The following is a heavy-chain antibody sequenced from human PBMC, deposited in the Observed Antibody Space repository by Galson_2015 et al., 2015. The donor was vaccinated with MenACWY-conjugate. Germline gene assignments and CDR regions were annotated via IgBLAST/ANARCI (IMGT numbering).Heavy chain of an antibody. J-gene: IGHJ4*02. D-gene: IGHD3-16*01. CDR1: GGSITTYY. CDR3: ARDSQGAVLEY. Sequence: ETLSLTCNVSGGSITTYYWGWIRQPPGKGLEWLGSIDSSGNTYNNPSLQSRVTVSVDTSKNQFSLKLNSVTAADTAVYYCARDSQGAVLEYWGQGTLVTVSS. CDR2: IDSSGNT. V-gene: IGHV4-39*07.